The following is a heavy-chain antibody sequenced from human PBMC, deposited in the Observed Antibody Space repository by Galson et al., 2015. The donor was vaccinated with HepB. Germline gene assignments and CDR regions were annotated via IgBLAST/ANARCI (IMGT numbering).Heavy chain of an antibody. CDR3: AHSRKLGMNFDY. Sequence: PALVKPTQTLTLTCTFSGFSLTTNEVGVAWIRQPPGKALEWLALIYGDDDRRYSPSLKTRLTITKDTSKNQVVLTMTNMDPVDTGTYYCAHSRKLGMNFDYWGQGTLVTVSS. J-gene: IGHJ4*02. CDR2: IYGDDDR. D-gene: IGHD7-27*01. CDR1: GFSLTTNEVG. V-gene: IGHV2-5*02.